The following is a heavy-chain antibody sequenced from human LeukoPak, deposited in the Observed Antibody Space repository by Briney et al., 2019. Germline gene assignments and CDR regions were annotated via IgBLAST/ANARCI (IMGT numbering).Heavy chain of an antibody. CDR3: AKDQGGSGGGSGKYPWWYYGMDV. Sequence: PGGSLRLTCAASGFTVSNTYMSWVRQAPGKGLEWVSVCYSGDTTYYANSVKGRFTISRDNSKNMLYLQMNSLRADDTAVYYCAKDQGGSGGGSGKYPWWYYGMDVWGQGTTVTVSS. D-gene: IGHD3-10*01. J-gene: IGHJ6*02. V-gene: IGHV3-66*01. CDR2: CYSGDTT. CDR1: GFTVSNTY.